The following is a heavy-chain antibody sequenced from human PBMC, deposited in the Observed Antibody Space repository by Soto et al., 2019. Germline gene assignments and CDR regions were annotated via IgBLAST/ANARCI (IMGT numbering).Heavy chain of an antibody. V-gene: IGHV1-18*01. CDR1: GYTITSYG. J-gene: IGHJ4*02. Sequence: ASVKVSCKASGYTITSYGISWVRQALGQGLEWMGWISAYNGNTNYAQKLQGRVTMTTDTSTSTAYMELRSLRSDDTAVYYCARDRRGCTNGVCYYFDYWGQGTLVTVSS. D-gene: IGHD2-8*01. CDR2: ISAYNGNT. CDR3: ARDRRGCTNGVCYYFDY.